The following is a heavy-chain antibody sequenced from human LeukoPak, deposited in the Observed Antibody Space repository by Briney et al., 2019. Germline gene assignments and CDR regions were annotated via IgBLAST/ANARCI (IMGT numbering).Heavy chain of an antibody. D-gene: IGHD1-26*01. Sequence: GGSLRLSCAVSGFTFSSYAMHWVRQAPGKGLEWVAAISYDGSNKYYADSVKGRFTISRDNSKNTLYVQTNSLRGDDTAVYYCARDVMGATSDALDIWGQGTMVSVSS. CDR1: GFTFSSYA. CDR3: ARDVMGATSDALDI. J-gene: IGHJ3*02. CDR2: ISYDGSNK. V-gene: IGHV3-30*04.